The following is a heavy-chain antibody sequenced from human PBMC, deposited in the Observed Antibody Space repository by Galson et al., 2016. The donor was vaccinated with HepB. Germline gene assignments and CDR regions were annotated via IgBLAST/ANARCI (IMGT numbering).Heavy chain of an antibody. V-gene: IGHV1-18*01. CDR3: ARDSRGLVTLY. D-gene: IGHD3/OR15-3a*01. J-gene: IGHJ4*02. Sequence: SVKVSCKASGYTFSNYGVRWVRQAPGQGLEWMGWISAYTGNTHYAQKFQGRVTMTTDTSTSTAYMELRSLRSDDTAVYFCARDSRGLVTLYWGQGTLVTVSS. CDR1: GYTFSNYG. CDR2: ISAYTGNT.